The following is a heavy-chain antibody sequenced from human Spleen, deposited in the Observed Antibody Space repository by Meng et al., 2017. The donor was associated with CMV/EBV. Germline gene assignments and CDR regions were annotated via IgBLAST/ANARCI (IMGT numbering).Heavy chain of an antibody. CDR2: INPSEGST. Sequence: ASVKVSCKASGYTFSNYYVHWVRQAPGHGLEWVAIINPSEGSTRYAQKFQDRVTVTRDTSANTAYMELSSLRSEDTAVYYCARGYDILTGYYVLLGGNWGQGTLVTVSS. CDR3: ARGYDILTGYYVLLGGN. J-gene: IGHJ4*02. V-gene: IGHV1-46*01. CDR1: GYTFSNYY. D-gene: IGHD3-9*01.